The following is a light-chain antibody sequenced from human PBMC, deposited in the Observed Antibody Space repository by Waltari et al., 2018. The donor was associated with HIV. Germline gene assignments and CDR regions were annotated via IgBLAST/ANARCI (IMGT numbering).Light chain of an antibody. CDR1: SSDVGGYNS. V-gene: IGLV2-11*01. J-gene: IGLJ1*01. CDR2: DVS. Sequence: QSALTQPRSVSGSPGQSVTISCTGTSSDVGGYNSVSWYQQHPGEAPKLMIYDVSKRPSGVPGRFSGSKSGNTASLTISGLQAEEEADYYYCSYVCSYTPWVFGTGTQVTVL. CDR3: CSYVCSYTPWV.